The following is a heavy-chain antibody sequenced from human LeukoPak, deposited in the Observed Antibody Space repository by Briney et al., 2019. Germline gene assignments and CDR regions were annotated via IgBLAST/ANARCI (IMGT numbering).Heavy chain of an antibody. V-gene: IGHV3-33*08. CDR1: GFTFSSYE. Sequence: GGSLRLSCAASGFTFSSYEMNWVRQAPGKGLEWVAFIRYDGSNKYYADSVKGRFTISRDNAKNSLYLQMNSLRAEDTAVYYCARRGLRLSVFDYWGQGTLVTVSS. CDR2: IRYDGSNK. CDR3: ARRGLRLSVFDY. D-gene: IGHD5-12*01. J-gene: IGHJ4*02.